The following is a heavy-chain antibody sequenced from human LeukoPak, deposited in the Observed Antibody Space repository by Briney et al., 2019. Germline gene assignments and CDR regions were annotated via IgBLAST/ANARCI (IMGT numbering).Heavy chain of an antibody. V-gene: IGHV3-30-3*01. CDR3: AGEGEGGFEENYYDSSGYFDY. Sequence: TGGSLRLSCAASGFTFSSYAMHWVRQAPGKGLEWVAVISYDGSNKYYADSVKGRFTISRDNSKNTLYLQMNSLRAEDTAVYYCAGEGEGGFEENYYDSSGYFDYWGQGTLVTVSS. D-gene: IGHD3-22*01. J-gene: IGHJ4*02. CDR1: GFTFSSYA. CDR2: ISYDGSNK.